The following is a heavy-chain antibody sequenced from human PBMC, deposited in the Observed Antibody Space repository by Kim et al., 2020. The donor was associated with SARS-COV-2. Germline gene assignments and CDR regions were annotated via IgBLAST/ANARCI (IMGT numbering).Heavy chain of an antibody. CDR3: ARDIYYGSGSYYFFDY. CDR1: GFTFSSYS. V-gene: IGHV3-21*01. J-gene: IGHJ4*02. D-gene: IGHD3-10*01. Sequence: GGSLRLSCAASGFTFSSYSMNWVRQAPGKGLEWVSSISSSSSYIYYADSVKGRFTISRDNAKNSLYLQMNSLRAEDTAVYYCARDIYYGSGSYYFFDYWGQRTLVTVAS. CDR2: ISSSSSYI.